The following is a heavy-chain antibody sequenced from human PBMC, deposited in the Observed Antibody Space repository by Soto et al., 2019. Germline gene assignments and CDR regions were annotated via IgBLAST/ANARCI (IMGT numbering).Heavy chain of an antibody. CDR1: GFTFSNAW. Sequence: EVQLVESGGGLVEPGGSLRLSCAASGFTFSNAWMNWVRQAPGKGLEWVGRIKSKIDGGTTDYTAPVKGRFTISRDDSKNTLYLQMNSLKAEDTAVYYCTTDWGGDEGGYWGQGTLVTVSS. CDR2: IKSKIDGGTT. J-gene: IGHJ4*02. CDR3: TTDWGGDEGGY. V-gene: IGHV3-15*07. D-gene: IGHD2-21*02.